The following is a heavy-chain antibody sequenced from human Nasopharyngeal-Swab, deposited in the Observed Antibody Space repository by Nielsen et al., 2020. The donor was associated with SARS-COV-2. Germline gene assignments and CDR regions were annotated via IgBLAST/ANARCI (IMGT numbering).Heavy chain of an antibody. CDR1: GGSVSNYNYY. J-gene: IGHJ6*02. CDR2: IYYSGST. Sequence: SETLSLTCSVSGGSVSNYNYYWSWIRQPPGKRLEWIGYIYYSGSTNYNPSLRSRVTISVDASKNQFSLKLNSVTAADTAMYYCARVLVVAGTRKSLDVWGQGTTVTVSS. V-gene: IGHV4-61*01. D-gene: IGHD6-19*01. CDR3: ARVLVVAGTRKSLDV.